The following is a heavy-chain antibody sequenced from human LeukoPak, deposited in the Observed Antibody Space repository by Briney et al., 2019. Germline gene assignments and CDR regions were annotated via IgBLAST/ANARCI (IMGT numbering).Heavy chain of an antibody. CDR2: IRYDGSNK. D-gene: IGHD5-18*01. CDR3: AKDRGQLWPHFDY. J-gene: IGHJ4*02. Sequence: PGGSLRLSCAASGFTFSSYGMHWVRQAPGKGLEWVAFIRYDGSNKYYADSVKGRFTISRDNSKNTLYLQMNSLRAEDTAVYYCAKDRGQLWPHFDYWGQGTLVTVSS. CDR1: GFTFSSYG. V-gene: IGHV3-30*02.